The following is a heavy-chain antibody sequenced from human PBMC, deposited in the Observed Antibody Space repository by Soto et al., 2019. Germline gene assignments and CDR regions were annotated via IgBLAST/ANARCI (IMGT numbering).Heavy chain of an antibody. J-gene: IGHJ5*02. CDR1: GGTFSSYA. CDR2: IIPIFGTA. Sequence: AASVKVSCKASGGTFSSYAISWVRQAPGQGLEWMGGIIPIFGTANYAQKFQGRVTITADESTSTAYMELSSLRSEDTAVYYCARGAWDTAMVGKNWFDPWGQGT. CDR3: ARGAWDTAMVGKNWFDP. V-gene: IGHV1-69*13. D-gene: IGHD5-18*01.